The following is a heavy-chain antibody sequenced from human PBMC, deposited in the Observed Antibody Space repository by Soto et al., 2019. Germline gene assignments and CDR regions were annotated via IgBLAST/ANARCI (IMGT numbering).Heavy chain of an antibody. D-gene: IGHD6-13*01. J-gene: IGHJ6*02. CDR2: ISAYNGNT. CDR3: ARLPIAVAGRYYYYGMDV. V-gene: IGHV1-18*01. Sequence: QVQLVQSGAEVKKPGASVKVSCKASGYTFTSYGISWVRQAPGQGLEWMGWISAYNGNTNYAQKLQGRVTMTTDTPTSTDTMELRSLRSDDTAVYIDARLPIAVAGRYYYYGMDVWGQGTTVTVSS. CDR1: GYTFTSYG.